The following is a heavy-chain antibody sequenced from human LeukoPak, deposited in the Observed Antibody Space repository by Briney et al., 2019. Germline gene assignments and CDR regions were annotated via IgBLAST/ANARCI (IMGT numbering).Heavy chain of an antibody. V-gene: IGHV3-23*01. CDR1: GFTFSSYA. D-gene: IGHD1-1*01. Sequence: PGGSLRLSCAASGFTFSSYAMYWVRQAPGKGLEWVSGIFGSGGSTYYADSVKGRFTISRDNSKNTLYLQMNSLRAEDTAVYYCAKWKQDYGDYWGQGTLVTVSS. J-gene: IGHJ4*02. CDR3: AKWKQDYGDY. CDR2: IFGSGGST.